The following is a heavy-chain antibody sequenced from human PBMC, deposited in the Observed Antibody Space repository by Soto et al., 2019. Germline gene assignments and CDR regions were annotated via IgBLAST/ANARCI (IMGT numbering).Heavy chain of an antibody. CDR2: ISYDGSNK. CDR1: GFTFSSYG. V-gene: IGHV3-30*18. D-gene: IGHD4-17*01. Sequence: GESLKISCAASGFTFSSYGMHWVRQAPGKGLEWVAVISYDGSNKYYADSVKGRFTISRDNSKNTLYLQMNSLRAEDTAVYYCAKDHGDYEYFQHWGQGTLVTVSS. CDR3: AKDHGDYEYFQH. J-gene: IGHJ1*01.